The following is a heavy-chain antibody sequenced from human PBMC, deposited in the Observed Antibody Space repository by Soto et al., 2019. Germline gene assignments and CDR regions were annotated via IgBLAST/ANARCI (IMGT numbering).Heavy chain of an antibody. D-gene: IGHD1-26*01. V-gene: IGHV4-61*05. J-gene: IGHJ4*02. CDR2: IYYSGST. CDR3: RSVILEATLMVDS. CDR1: GDSITSNSYF. Sequence: PSETLSLTCTVSGDSITSNSYFWAWIRQPPGKGLEWIAYIYYSGSTNYNPSLKSRVTMSVDTSKNQFSLKMTSVTAADTAVYNWRSVILEATLMVDSWGEETRVTVSA.